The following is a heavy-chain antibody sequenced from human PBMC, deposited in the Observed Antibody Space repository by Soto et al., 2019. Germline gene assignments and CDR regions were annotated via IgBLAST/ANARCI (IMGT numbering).Heavy chain of an antibody. D-gene: IGHD3-10*01. CDR2: INSDGISI. CDR1: GFPFSAHW. Sequence: EVQLVESGGGLVQPGGSLRLSCAASGFPFSAHWMNWVRQVPGKGLMWVARINSDGISISYADSVKGRFTIFRDNAKHTLYLQINSLRAEDTAVYYCARASYYPDYWGQGTLVTVSS. J-gene: IGHJ4*02. V-gene: IGHV3-74*01. CDR3: ARASYYPDY.